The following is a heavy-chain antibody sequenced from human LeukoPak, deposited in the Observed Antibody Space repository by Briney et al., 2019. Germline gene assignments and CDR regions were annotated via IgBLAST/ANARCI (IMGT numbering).Heavy chain of an antibody. Sequence: GGSLRLSCAASGFTFSSYGMHWVRQAPGKGLEWVAVISYDGSNKYYADSVKGRFTISRDNSKNTLYLQMNSLRAEDTAVCYCAKGKMDVWGQGTTVTVSS. CDR2: ISYDGSNK. CDR3: AKGKMDV. CDR1: GFTFSSYG. J-gene: IGHJ6*02. V-gene: IGHV3-30*18.